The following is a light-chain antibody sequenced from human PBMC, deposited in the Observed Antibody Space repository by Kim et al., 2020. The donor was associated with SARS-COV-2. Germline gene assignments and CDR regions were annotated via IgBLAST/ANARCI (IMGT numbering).Light chain of an antibody. V-gene: IGLV2-14*03. CDR3: CSLTLSNTLL. J-gene: IGLJ2*01. Sequence: HSIPISCNGNRRAVGAYNEVSLYQQHPGKAPKLMIYYITTRPSGFSNLFSGSMSAKTASLTISGLQAAAEADTISCSLTLSNTLLFGAGPQLTVL. CDR1: RRAVGAYNE. CDR2: YIT.